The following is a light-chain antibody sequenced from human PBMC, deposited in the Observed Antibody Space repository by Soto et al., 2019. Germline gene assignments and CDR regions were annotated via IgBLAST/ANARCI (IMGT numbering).Light chain of an antibody. J-gene: IGKJ2*03. Sequence: DIQMTQSPSTLSASVGDRVTITCRASQSIKSWLAWYQQKPGKVPKLLIYEASNLEGGVPSRFNGSQSGTEFTLTINSLQPDDFATYYCQQYNTYSMYSFGQGTKLEIK. CDR3: QQYNTYSMYS. CDR1: QSIKSW. V-gene: IGKV1-5*03. CDR2: EAS.